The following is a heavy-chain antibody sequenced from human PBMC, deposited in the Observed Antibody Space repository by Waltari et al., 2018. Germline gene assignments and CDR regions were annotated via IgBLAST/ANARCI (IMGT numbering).Heavy chain of an antibody. J-gene: IGHJ4*02. CDR1: GYTFTDYG. CDR3: ARVGQYCTGISCFDY. CDR2: ISAYNGNT. Sequence: VQLVQSGAEVKEPGASVKVSCKTSGYTFTDYGFSWARRAPGQGLEWLGWISAYNGNTDYPQKLLGRVTMTTDTSTNTAYMELRSLKSDDTAVYYCARVGQYCTGISCFDYWGQGTLVTVSS. D-gene: IGHD2-8*02. V-gene: IGHV1-18*04.